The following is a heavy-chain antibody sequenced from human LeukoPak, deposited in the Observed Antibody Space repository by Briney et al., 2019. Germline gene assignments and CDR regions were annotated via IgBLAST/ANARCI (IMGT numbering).Heavy chain of an antibody. V-gene: IGHV1-2*02. Sequence: ASVTGSRKASGYTFTGYYIHWVRQAPGQGLEWMGWINPNSGGTNYAQKFQGRVTMTRDTSISTAYMELSRLRSDDTAVYYCAGGYSGYDPSGWFYPWGDGTLVTVSS. CDR2: INPNSGGT. D-gene: IGHD5-12*01. CDR1: GYTFTGYY. J-gene: IGHJ5*02. CDR3: AGGYSGYDPSGWFYP.